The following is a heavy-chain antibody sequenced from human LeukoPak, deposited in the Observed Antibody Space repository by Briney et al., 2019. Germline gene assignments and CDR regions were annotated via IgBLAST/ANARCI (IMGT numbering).Heavy chain of an antibody. Sequence: SVKVSCKASGGTFSSYAVSWVRRAPGQGLEWMGGIIPIFGTANYAQKFQGRVTITADESTSTAYMELSSLRSEDTAVYYCARSPHYMVRGVIRSPFDYWGQGTLVTVSS. CDR2: IIPIFGTA. CDR3: ARSPHYMVRGVIRSPFDY. J-gene: IGHJ4*02. V-gene: IGHV1-69*13. D-gene: IGHD3-10*01. CDR1: GGTFSSYA.